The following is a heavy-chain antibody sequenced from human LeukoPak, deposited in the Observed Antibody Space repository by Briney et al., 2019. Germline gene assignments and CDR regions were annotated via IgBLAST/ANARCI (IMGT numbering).Heavy chain of an antibody. Sequence: AAVKLTFKASAYRFTIYGISRVRQAHAQGIERKGWISAYNGNTSYAQTLQGSVTMTTDTSTSTAYMELRSLRSDATAVYYCARDKEEMSAGWFDPWGQGTLIIVTS. CDR1: AYRFTIYG. D-gene: IGHD5-24*01. V-gene: IGHV1-18*01. J-gene: IGHJ5*02. CDR2: ISAYNGNT. CDR3: ARDKEEMSAGWFDP.